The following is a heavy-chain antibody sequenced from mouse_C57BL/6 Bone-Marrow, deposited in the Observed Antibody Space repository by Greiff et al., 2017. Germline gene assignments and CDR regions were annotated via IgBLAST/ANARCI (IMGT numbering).Heavy chain of an antibody. V-gene: IGHV5-12*01. CDR3: ARGSSYSYYFDY. Sequence: EVMLVESGGGLVQPGGSLKLSCAASGFTFSDYYMYWVRQTPEKRLEWVAYISNGGGSTYYPDTVKGRFTISRDNAKNTLYLQMSRLKSEDTAMYYCARGSSYSYYFDYWGQGTTLTVSS. J-gene: IGHJ2*01. D-gene: IGHD1-1*01. CDR1: GFTFSDYY. CDR2: ISNGGGST.